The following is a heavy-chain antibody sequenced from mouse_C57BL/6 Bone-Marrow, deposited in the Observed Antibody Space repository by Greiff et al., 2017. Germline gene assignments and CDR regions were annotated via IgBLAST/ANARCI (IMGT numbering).Heavy chain of an antibody. CDR3: VRPYYSNCEAMDY. V-gene: IGHV10-1*01. D-gene: IGHD2-5*01. CDR1: GFSFNTYA. Sequence: EVKLVESGGGLVQPKGSLKLSCAASGFSFNTYAMNWVRQAPGKGLEWVARIRSKSNNYATDYADSVKDRFTISRDDSESMLYLQMNNLKTEDTAMEDCVRPYYSNCEAMDYGGRGTSVTVSS. CDR2: IRSKSNNYAT. J-gene: IGHJ4*01.